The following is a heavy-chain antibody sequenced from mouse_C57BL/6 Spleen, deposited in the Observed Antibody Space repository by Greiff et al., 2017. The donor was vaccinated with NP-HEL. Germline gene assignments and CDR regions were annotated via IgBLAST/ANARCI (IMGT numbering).Heavy chain of an antibody. CDR1: GFSFNTYA. J-gene: IGHJ4*01. D-gene: IGHD1-1*01. V-gene: IGHV10-1*01. CDR2: IRSKSNNYAT. CDR3: VRHEGFGSSYAMDY. Sequence: EVKLQESGGGLVQPKGSLKLSCAASGFSFNTYAMNWVRQAPGKGLEWVARIRSKSNNYATYYADSVKDRFTISRDDSESMLYLQMNNLKTEDTAMYYCVRHEGFGSSYAMDYWGQGTSVTVSS.